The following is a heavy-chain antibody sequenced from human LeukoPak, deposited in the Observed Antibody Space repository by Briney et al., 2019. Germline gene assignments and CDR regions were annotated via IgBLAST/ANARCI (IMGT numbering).Heavy chain of an antibody. D-gene: IGHD6-25*01. Sequence: GGSLVLSCAASGFPVSSNYMSWVRQAPGKGLEWVSVIYSGGSTYYADSAKGRFTISRDNSKNTLYLQMNSQRAEDTAVYYCARGPAATGYWGQGTLVTVSS. CDR1: GFPVSSNY. V-gene: IGHV3-53*01. CDR3: ARGPAATGY. J-gene: IGHJ4*02. CDR2: IYSGGST.